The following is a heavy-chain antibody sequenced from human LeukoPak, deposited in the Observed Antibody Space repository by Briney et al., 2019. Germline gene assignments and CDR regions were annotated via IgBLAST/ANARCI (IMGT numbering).Heavy chain of an antibody. V-gene: IGHV1-18*01. CDR1: GYTFTSYG. CDR2: ISAYNGNT. Sequence: ASVKVSCKASGYTFTSYGISWVRQAPGQGLEWMGWISAYNGNTNYAQKFQGRVTITRDTSASTAYMELSSLRSEDTAVYYCARDPQVYSGYFQHWGQGTLVTVSS. CDR3: ARDPQVYSGYFQH. D-gene: IGHD5-12*01. J-gene: IGHJ1*01.